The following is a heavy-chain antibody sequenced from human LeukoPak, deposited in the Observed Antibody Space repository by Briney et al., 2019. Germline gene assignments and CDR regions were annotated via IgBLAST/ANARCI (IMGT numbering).Heavy chain of an antibody. Sequence: SETLSLTCTVSGDSISSGDYYWSWIRHPAGKGLEWIGRISSSGSINYNPSLKSRVTISVDTSKNQFSLKLSSVTAAETAVYFWARGPYSYDSLGAFDIWEQGTMVTVSS. J-gene: IGHJ3*02. V-gene: IGHV4-61*02. CDR3: ARGPYSYDSLGAFDI. D-gene: IGHD3-22*01. CDR1: GDSISSGDYY. CDR2: ISSSGSI.